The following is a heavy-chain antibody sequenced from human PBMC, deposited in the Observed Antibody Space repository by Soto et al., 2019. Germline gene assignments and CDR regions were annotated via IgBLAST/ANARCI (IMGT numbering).Heavy chain of an antibody. Sequence: QVQLVQSGAEVKKPVASVTVSCKTSGYTFSNYGINWVRQAPGQGLEWMGWISGYYGNTKYAQTVQCRVTMTTDTSTGTVYMELRSLKSDDTAIYYCSRFIMDGGWFDTKYYQGMDVWGQGTTVTVSS. CDR2: ISGYYGNT. CDR1: GYTFSNYG. CDR3: SRFIMDGGWFDTKYYQGMDV. J-gene: IGHJ6*02. D-gene: IGHD6-19*01. V-gene: IGHV1-18*01.